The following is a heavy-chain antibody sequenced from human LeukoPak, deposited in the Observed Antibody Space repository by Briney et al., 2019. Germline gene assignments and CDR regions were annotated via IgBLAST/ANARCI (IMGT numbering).Heavy chain of an antibody. V-gene: IGHV3-23*01. J-gene: IGHJ4*02. Sequence: GGSLRLSCAASGFTFSSYAMSWVRQAPGKGLEWVSAISGSGGSTYYADSVKGRFTISRDNSKNTLYLQMNSLRAEDTAVYYCAKDRAFIGAGYYFDYWGQGTLVTVSS. CDR1: GFTFSSYA. CDR3: AKDRAFIGAGYYFDY. D-gene: IGHD3-10*01. CDR2: ISGSGGST.